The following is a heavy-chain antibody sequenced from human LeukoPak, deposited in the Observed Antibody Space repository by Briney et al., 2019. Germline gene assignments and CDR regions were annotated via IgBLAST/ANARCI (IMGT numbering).Heavy chain of an antibody. CDR3: ARRVDRIWFGKLWASTMDV. J-gene: IGHJ6*02. D-gene: IGHD3-10*01. CDR2: ISAYNGNT. Sequence: ASVKVSCKASGYTFTSYGISWVRQAPGQGLEWMGWISAYNGNTNYAQKLQGRVTMTTDTSTSTAYMELRSLRSDDTAVYYCARRVDRIWFGKLWASTMDVWGQGTTVTVSS. CDR1: GYTFTSYG. V-gene: IGHV1-18*01.